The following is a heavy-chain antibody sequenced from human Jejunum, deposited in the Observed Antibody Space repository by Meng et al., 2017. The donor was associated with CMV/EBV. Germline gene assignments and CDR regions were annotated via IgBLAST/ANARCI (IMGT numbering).Heavy chain of an antibody. CDR2: IRNDGSEI. J-gene: IGHJ4*02. V-gene: IGHV3-30*02. D-gene: IGHD3-10*01. CDR3: VKDKGRTALDY. Sequence: QVQLVEFGGGVVQPGGSLRLSCVTSGISFSNSGMHWVRQAPGKGLEWVVFIRNDGSEIYYVDSVKGRFTISRDNSKNTVYLQMDSLRVEDTGIYYCVKDKGRTALDYWGQGSLVTVSS. CDR1: GISFSNSG.